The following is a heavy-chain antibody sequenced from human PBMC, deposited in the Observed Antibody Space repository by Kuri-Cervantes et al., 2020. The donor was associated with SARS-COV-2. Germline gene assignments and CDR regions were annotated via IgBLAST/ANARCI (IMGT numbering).Heavy chain of an antibody. D-gene: IGHD1-1*01. CDR2: IRYDGSNK. CDR1: GFTFSSYG. CDR3: AKKIYNAYWFDP. J-gene: IGHJ5*02. V-gene: IGHV3-30*02. Sequence: GGSLRLSCAASGFTFSSYGMHWVRQAPGKGLEWVAFIRYDGSNKYYADSVKGRFTISRDNSKNTLYLQMNSLRAEDTAVYYCAKKIYNAYWFDPWGQGTLVTVSS.